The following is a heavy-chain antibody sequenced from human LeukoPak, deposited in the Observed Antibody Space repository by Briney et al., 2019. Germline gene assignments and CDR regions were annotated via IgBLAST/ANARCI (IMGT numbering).Heavy chain of an antibody. CDR2: IYYSGST. Sequence: KPSETLSLTCTVSGGSISSYYWSWIRQPPGKGLEWIGYIYYSGSTNYNPSLKSRVTISVDTSKNQFSLKLSSVIAADTAVYYCARDHDSSGYWGYSYDYWGQGTLVTVSS. D-gene: IGHD3-22*01. CDR1: GGSISSYY. CDR3: ARDHDSSGYWGYSYDY. V-gene: IGHV4-59*01. J-gene: IGHJ4*02.